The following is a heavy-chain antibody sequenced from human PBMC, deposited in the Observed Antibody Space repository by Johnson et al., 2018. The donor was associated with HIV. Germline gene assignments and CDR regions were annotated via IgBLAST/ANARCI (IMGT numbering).Heavy chain of an antibody. V-gene: IGHV3-9*01. CDR3: AKEQGIAVARVAFDI. CDR2: ISWHSGSI. J-gene: IGHJ3*02. D-gene: IGHD6-19*01. CDR1: GFTFDDYA. Sequence: VQVVESGGGLVQPGRSLRLSCAASGFTFDDYAMHWVRQAPGKGLEWVSGISWHSGSIGYADSVKGRFTISRDNAKNSLYLQMNSLRAEDTALYYCAKEQGIAVARVAFDIWGQGTMVTVSS.